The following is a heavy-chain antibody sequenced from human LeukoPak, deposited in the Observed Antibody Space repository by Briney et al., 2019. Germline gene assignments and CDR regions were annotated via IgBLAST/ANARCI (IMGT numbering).Heavy chain of an antibody. D-gene: IGHD3-10*01. Sequence: PSQTLSLTCAVSGGSISSGGYSWSWIRQPPGKGLEWIGYIYHSGSTYYNPSLKSRVTISVDRSKNQFSLKLSSVSAADTAVYYCARDLRSTGNYFDYWGQGTLVIVSS. J-gene: IGHJ4*02. V-gene: IGHV4-30-2*01. CDR3: ARDLRSTGNYFDY. CDR1: GGSISSGGYS. CDR2: IYHSGST.